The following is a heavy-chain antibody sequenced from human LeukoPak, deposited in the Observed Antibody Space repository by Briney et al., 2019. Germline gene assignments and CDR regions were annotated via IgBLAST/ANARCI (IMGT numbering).Heavy chain of an antibody. D-gene: IGHD3-22*01. V-gene: IGHV3-11*01. Sequence: GGSLRLSCAASGFTFSDYYMSWIRHDPGRGLECVSYISSSGSTIYYPDSVKGRFTISRDNAKNSLYLQMNSLRAEDTAVYYCARDVGYDSSGYYQGYWGQGTLVTVSS. J-gene: IGHJ4*02. CDR3: ARDVGYDSSGYYQGY. CDR1: GFTFSDYY. CDR2: ISSSGSTI.